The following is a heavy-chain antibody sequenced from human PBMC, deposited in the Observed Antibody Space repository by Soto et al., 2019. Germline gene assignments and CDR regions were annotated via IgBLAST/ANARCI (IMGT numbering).Heavy chain of an antibody. CDR3: MWELPTGVY. CDR2: TRMKSNAYAT. J-gene: IGHJ4*02. V-gene: IGHV3-73*02. Sequence: EVRLVESGGGLVQPGGSLKLSCAASGFTFSGSAMHWVRQASGKGLEWIGRTRMKSNAYATSYAAWVKGTFTISRDDSKNTAYLQMNSLKPEDTAVYYCMWELPTGVYWGQGTLVTVSS. CDR1: GFTFSGSA. D-gene: IGHD1-26*01.